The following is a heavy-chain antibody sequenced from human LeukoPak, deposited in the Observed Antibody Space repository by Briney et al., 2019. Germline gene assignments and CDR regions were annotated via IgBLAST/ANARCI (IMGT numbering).Heavy chain of an antibody. CDR1: GYNFTTYW. D-gene: IGHD3-10*01. J-gene: IGHJ6*02. Sequence: GESLKISCEGSGYNFTTYWIGWVRQMPGKGLEWMGIIYPGDSDTRYSPSFQGQVTISADKSVSTAYLQWSSLKASDTAMYYCARTFGESPNRNYFYGMGVWGQGTTVTVSS. CDR3: ARTFGESPNRNYFYGMGV. CDR2: IYPGDSDT. V-gene: IGHV5-51*01.